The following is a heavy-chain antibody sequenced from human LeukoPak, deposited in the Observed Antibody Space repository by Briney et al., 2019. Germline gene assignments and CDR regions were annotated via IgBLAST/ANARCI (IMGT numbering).Heavy chain of an antibody. J-gene: IGHJ6*02. CDR3: ARDYGIVTGYLYYYYYYGMDV. CDR2: ISSNGGST. V-gene: IGHV3-64*01. CDR1: GFTFSSYA. D-gene: IGHD3-9*01. Sequence: PGGSLRLSCAASGFTFSSYAIHWVRQAPGKGLEYVSAISSNGGSTYYANSVKGRFTISRDNAKNSLYLQMNSLRAEDTAVYYCARDYGIVTGYLYYYYYYGMDVWGQGTTVTVSS.